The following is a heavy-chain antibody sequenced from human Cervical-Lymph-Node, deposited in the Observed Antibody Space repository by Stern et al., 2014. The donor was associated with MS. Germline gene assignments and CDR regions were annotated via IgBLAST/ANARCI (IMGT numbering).Heavy chain of an antibody. CDR3: ARTGGWYYGLDV. D-gene: IGHD4-23*01. Sequence: VQLVQSGAEVKKPGASVKLSCKASGFTFTSYDMNWVRQAPGQRLEWMGWIDVDKGKTEYAQNFQGRITIPRDRDANTAYLDLTTLTSEDTAVYYCARTGGWYYGLDVWGQGSTVIVSS. CDR1: GFTFTSYD. J-gene: IGHJ6*02. CDR2: IDVDKGKT. V-gene: IGHV1-3*01.